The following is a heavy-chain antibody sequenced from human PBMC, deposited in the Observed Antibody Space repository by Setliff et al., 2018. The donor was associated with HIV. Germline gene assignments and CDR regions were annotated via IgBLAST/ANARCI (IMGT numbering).Heavy chain of an antibody. Sequence: GGSLRLSCASSGFTLSSYNMHWVRQAPGKGLEWVAVIWYDGSQKFYADSVKGRFTISRDTAKNTVSLQIDSLRADDTAIYYCARSDYGDLGHSYLDYWGQGSPVTVSS. J-gene: IGHJ4*02. CDR3: ARSDYGDLGHSYLDY. D-gene: IGHD4-17*01. CDR1: GFTLSSYN. CDR2: IWYDGSQK. V-gene: IGHV3-33*01.